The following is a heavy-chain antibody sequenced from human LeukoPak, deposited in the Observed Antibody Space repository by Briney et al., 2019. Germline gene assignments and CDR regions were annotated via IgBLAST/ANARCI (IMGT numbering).Heavy chain of an antibody. D-gene: IGHD1-26*01. J-gene: IGHJ4*02. CDR3: ARGSESYFQPHFDY. CDR1: GLTFSAFG. V-gene: IGHV3-33*01. Sequence: GGSLRLSCAASGLTFSAFGMHWVRQAPGKGLEWLSIIYLDGSKKYYADSVKGRFTISRDNSKNTLYLHMHSLRAEDTAVYYCARGSESYFQPHFDYWGQGTLVTVSS. CDR2: IYLDGSKK.